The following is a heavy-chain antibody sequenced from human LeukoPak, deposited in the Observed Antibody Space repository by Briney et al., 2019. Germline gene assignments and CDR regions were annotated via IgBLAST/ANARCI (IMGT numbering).Heavy chain of an antibody. CDR2: ISGSTSTI. CDR3: ARGGFFDILTGYYQTQYYYPMDV. J-gene: IGHJ6*02. Sequence: GGSLRLSCAASGFTFSSHSMNWVRQAPGKGLEWVSYISGSTSTIYYADSVKGRFTISRDNSKNTVSLEMNSLRAEDTAVYYCARGGFFDILTGYYQTQYYYPMDVWGRGTTVTVSS. CDR1: GFTFSSHS. V-gene: IGHV3-48*01. D-gene: IGHD3-9*01.